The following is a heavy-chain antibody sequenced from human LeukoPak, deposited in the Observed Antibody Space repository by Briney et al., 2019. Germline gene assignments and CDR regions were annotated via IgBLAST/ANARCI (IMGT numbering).Heavy chain of an antibody. J-gene: IGHJ4*02. D-gene: IGHD3-10*01. V-gene: IGHV1-69*13. Sequence: SVKVSCKACVGTFSSYAINWVRQAPGQGLEGMGGSIPMFGTPNNAQKFRGRVTITGDESSSRAYMALSRLRSADTAVYHCATTPAKLWFGQLSRWGQGTLVTVSP. CDR3: ATTPAKLWFGQLSR. CDR2: SIPMFGTP. CDR1: VGTFSSYA.